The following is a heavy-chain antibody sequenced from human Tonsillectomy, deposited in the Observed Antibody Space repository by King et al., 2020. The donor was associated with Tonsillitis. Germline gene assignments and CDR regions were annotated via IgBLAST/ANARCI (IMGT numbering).Heavy chain of an antibody. V-gene: IGHV3-21*01. CDR2: ISSSSSYI. D-gene: IGHD6-19*01. J-gene: IGHJ3*02. CDR3: ARWPKNSGWDSAFDI. Sequence: VQLVESGGDLVKPGGSLRLSCAASGFTFSSYSMNWVRQAPGKGLEWVSSISSSSSYIYYADSVKGRFTISRDNAKNSLYLQMNSLRADDTAVYYCARWPKNSGWDSAFDIWGQGTMVTVSS. CDR1: GFTFSSYS.